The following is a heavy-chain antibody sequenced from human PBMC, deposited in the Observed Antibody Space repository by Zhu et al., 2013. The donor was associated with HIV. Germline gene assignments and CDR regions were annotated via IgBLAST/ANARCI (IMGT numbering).Heavy chain of an antibody. D-gene: IGHD2-21*02. CDR2: ISYDGSNK. V-gene: IGHV3-30*18. Sequence: VQLVESGGGVVQPGRSLRLSCAASGFTFSSYGMHWVRQAPGKGLEWVAVISYDGSNKYYADSVKGRFTISRDNSKNTLYLQMNSLRAEDTAVYYCAKEVDGGNSVYYGMDVWGQGTTGHRLL. J-gene: IGHJ6*02. CDR3: AKEVDGGNSVYYGMDV. CDR1: GFTFSSYG.